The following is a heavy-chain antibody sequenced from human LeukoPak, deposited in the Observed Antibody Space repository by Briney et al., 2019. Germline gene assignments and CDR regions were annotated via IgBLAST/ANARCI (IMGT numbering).Heavy chain of an antibody. CDR2: VYYIGTI. D-gene: IGHD6-6*01. Sequence: SETLSLTCSVSGGSIKSPTSYWSWIRQAPGKGLEWIGNVYYIGTITYNSSLQRRVTISVDTSKNQFSLEMASVTPEDTALYYCARNTSSSPWFDPWGQGTLVIVSS. V-gene: IGHV4-61*01. CDR1: GGSIKSPTSY. J-gene: IGHJ5*02. CDR3: ARNTSSSPWFDP.